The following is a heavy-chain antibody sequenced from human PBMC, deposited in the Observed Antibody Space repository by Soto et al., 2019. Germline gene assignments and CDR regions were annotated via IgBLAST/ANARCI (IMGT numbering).Heavy chain of an antibody. CDR2: INAGNGNT. CDR3: ASMNMVRGLPFAFQH. D-gene: IGHD3-10*01. V-gene: IGHV1-3*01. CDR1: GYTFTSYA. Sequence: ASVKVSCKASGYTFTSYAMHWVRQAHGQRLEWMGWINAGNGNTKYSQKFQGRVTITRDTSASTAYMELSSLRSEDTAVYYCASMNMVRGLPFAFQHWGQGTLVTVSS. J-gene: IGHJ1*01.